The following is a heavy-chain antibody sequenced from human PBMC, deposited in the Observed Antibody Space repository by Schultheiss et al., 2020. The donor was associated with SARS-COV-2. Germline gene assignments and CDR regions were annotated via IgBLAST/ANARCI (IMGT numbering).Heavy chain of an antibody. V-gene: IGHV3-23*01. D-gene: IGHD3-3*01. CDR1: GFTFSSYW. J-gene: IGHJ6*02. CDR3: TTDDSGYDFWSGYPRGMDV. Sequence: GGSLRLSCAASGFTFSSYWMSWVRQAPGKGLEWVSAISGSSGSTIYYADSVKGRFTISRDNSKNTLYLQMNSLRAEDTAVYYCTTDDSGYDFWSGYPRGMDVWGQGTTVTVSS. CDR2: ISGSSGSTI.